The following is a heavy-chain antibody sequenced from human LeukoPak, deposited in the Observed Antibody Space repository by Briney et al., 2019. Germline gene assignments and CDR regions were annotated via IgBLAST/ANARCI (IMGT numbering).Heavy chain of an antibody. J-gene: IGHJ6*03. V-gene: IGHV3-48*01. CDR1: GFTFSSYS. CDR3: ARLPVVPAAIIYYYYYYTDV. CDR2: ISSSSSNI. D-gene: IGHD2-2*01. Sequence: GGSLRLSCAASGFTFSSYSMNWVRQAPGKGLEWVSYISSSSSNIYYADSVKGRFTISRNNAKNSLYLQMNSLRAEDTAVYYCARLPVVPAAIIYYYYYYTDVWGEGTTVTVSS.